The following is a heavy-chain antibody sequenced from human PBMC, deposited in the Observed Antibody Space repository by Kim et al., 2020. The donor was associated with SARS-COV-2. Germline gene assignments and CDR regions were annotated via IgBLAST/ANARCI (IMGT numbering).Heavy chain of an antibody. CDR2: NRSGGGT. Sequence: NRSGGGTNYAQKFQGRVTMTGDTSTNTVYMELSSLGSDDTAVYYCAKEGGHWGQGTLVTASS. V-gene: IGHV1-46*01. J-gene: IGHJ4*02. CDR3: AKEGGH. D-gene: IGHD3-16*01.